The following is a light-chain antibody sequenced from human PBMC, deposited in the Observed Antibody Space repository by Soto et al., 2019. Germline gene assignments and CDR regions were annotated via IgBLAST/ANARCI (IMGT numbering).Light chain of an antibody. V-gene: IGKV1-33*01. CDR2: DAS. CDR1: QDISNH. Sequence: DLQMTQSPSSLSASVGDRVTITCQASQDISNHLNWYHQKPGKAPKLLIYDASNLETGVPSRFSGSGSGTDFTFTISSLQPEDIATYYCQQYDNLSLTFGGGTKVEIK. CDR3: QQYDNLSLT. J-gene: IGKJ4*01.